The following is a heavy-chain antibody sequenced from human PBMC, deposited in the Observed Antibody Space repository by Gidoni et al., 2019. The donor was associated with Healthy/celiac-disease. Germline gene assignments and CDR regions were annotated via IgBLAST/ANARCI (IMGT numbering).Heavy chain of an antibody. CDR2: ISYDGSNK. CDR1: GFTFSSYG. CDR3: ARDIAEGERFDY. J-gene: IGHJ4*02. D-gene: IGHD1-26*01. Sequence: QVQLVESGGGVVQPGRSLRLSCAASGFTFSSYGMHWVRQAPGKGLEWVAVISYDGSNKYYADSVKGRFTISRDNSKNTLYLQMNSLRAEDTAVYYCARDIAEGERFDYWGQGTLVTVSS. V-gene: IGHV3-30*03.